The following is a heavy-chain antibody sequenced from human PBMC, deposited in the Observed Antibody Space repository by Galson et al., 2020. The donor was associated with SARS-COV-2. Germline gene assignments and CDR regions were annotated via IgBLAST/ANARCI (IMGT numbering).Heavy chain of an antibody. CDR2: ISWNSGSI. CDR3: AKDKFSVEMATILEAFAFDI. J-gene: IGHJ3*02. V-gene: IGHV3-9*01. Sequence: PGGSLRLSCAASGFTFDDYAMHWVRQAPGKGLEWVSGISWNSGSIGYADSVKGRFTISRDNAKNSLYLQMNSLRAEDTALYYCAKDKFSVEMATILEAFAFDIWGQGTMVTVSS. D-gene: IGHD5-12*01. CDR1: GFTFDDYA.